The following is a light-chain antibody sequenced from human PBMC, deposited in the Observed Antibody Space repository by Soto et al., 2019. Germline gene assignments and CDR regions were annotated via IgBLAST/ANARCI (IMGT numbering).Light chain of an antibody. V-gene: IGLV2-14*01. CDR3: GSYTSSSTLSV. CDR2: DVS. CDR1: SSDVGGSNY. Sequence: QSALTQPASVSGSPGQSITISCTGTSSDVGGSNYVSWYQQHPGKAPKLMIYDVSNRPSGVSNRFSGSKSANTASLTISGLQAEDEADYYCGSYTSSSTLSVFGTVTKVTVL. J-gene: IGLJ1*01.